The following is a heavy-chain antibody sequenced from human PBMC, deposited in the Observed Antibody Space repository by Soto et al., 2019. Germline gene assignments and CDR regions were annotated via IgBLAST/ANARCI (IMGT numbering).Heavy chain of an antibody. CDR1: GFTFSSYS. CDR2: ISSSSSTI. CDR3: ARDRGIVFLYVGDGDNQHPYYYYYGMDV. Sequence: GGSLRLSCAASGFTFSSYSMNWVRQAPGKGLEWVSYISSSSSTIYYAESVKGRFTISRDNAKNSLYLQMNSLRDEDTAVYYCARDRGIVFLYVGDGDNQHPYYYYYGMDVWGQGTTVTVSS. V-gene: IGHV3-48*02. D-gene: IGHD1-26*01. J-gene: IGHJ6*02.